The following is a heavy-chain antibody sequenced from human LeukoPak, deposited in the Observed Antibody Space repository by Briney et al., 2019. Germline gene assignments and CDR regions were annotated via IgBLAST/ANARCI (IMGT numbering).Heavy chain of an antibody. Sequence: ASVKVSCKASGYTFTVYYMHWVRQAPGQGLEWMGWINPNSGGTNYAQKFQGRVTMTRDTSISTAYMELSRLRSDDTAVYYCVRVVRSYSSGWYPVDYWGQGTLVTVSS. CDR2: INPNSGGT. D-gene: IGHD6-19*01. V-gene: IGHV1-2*02. J-gene: IGHJ4*02. CDR1: GYTFTVYY. CDR3: VRVVRSYSSGWYPVDY.